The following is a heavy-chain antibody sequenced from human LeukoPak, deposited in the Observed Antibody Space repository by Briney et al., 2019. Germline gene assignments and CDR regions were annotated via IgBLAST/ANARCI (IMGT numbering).Heavy chain of an antibody. CDR2: ISAYNGNT. CDR3: ARAYRKWELPQPFDY. J-gene: IGHJ4*02. D-gene: IGHD1-26*01. V-gene: IGHV1-18*01. Sequence: ASVKVSCKASGYTFTSYGISWVRQAPGQGLEWMGWISAYNGNTNYAQKFQGRVTITADESTSTAYMELSSLRSEDTAVYYCARAYRKWELPQPFDYWGQGTLVTVSS. CDR1: GYTFTSYG.